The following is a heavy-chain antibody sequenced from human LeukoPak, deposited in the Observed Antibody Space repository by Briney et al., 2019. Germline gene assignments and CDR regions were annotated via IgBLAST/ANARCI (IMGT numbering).Heavy chain of an antibody. CDR2: IYYLMTT. Sequence: GSLRLSCATSGFTFRSNWMSWVRQPPGKGLEWIGAIYYLMTTHYNSSLASRLTISVDKSKNQFSLKLTSVTAADTAMYYCARDRYDVLIGSPHTIDSWGQGTLVTVSS. CDR1: GFTFRSNW. V-gene: IGHV4-4*02. D-gene: IGHD3-9*01. CDR3: ARDRYDVLIGSPHTIDS. J-gene: IGHJ4*02.